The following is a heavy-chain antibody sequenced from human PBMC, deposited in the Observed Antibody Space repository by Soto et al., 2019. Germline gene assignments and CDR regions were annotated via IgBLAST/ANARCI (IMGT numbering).Heavy chain of an antibody. CDR3: ACHSSHWAFFDF. V-gene: IGHV4-59*01. J-gene: IGHJ4*02. D-gene: IGHD6-13*01. CDR2: IYYTGLS. CDR1: GGSISSYY. Sequence: PSETLSLSCTVSGGSISSYYWSWIRQPPGKGLEWIGYIYYTGLSNSNPSLNSRVTMSVDTSKNQFSLKLSSVTAADTAVYYCACHSSHWAFFDFWGQGTLVTVSS.